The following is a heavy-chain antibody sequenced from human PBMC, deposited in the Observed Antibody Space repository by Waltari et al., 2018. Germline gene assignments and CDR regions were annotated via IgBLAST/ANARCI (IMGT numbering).Heavy chain of an antibody. CDR2: IYHDGSA. J-gene: IGHJ6*02. V-gene: IGHV4-4*02. CDR3: TENGYYSLDG. CDR1: GGSISSDNW. Sequence: QVQLQESGPGLVRPSGTLSLTCAVSGGSISSDNWWSWVRQPPGKGLEWIGEIYHDGSARDNPSLSGRVTISVDKSENQFSLELSSVTAADTAVYYCTENGYYSLDGWGQGTTVTVSS.